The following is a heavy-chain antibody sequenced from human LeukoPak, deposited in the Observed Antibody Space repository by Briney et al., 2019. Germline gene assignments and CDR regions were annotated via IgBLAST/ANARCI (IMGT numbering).Heavy chain of an antibody. V-gene: IGHV3-53*01. Sequence: GGSLRLSCTVSGFTVSSNSMSWVRQAPGKGLEWVSFIYSDNTHYSDSVKGRFTISRDNSKNTLYLQMNSLRAEDTAVYYCAKDPCTNGVCYYFDYWGQGTLVTVSS. CDR1: GFTVSSNS. J-gene: IGHJ4*02. CDR3: AKDPCTNGVCYYFDY. CDR2: IYSDNT. D-gene: IGHD2-8*01.